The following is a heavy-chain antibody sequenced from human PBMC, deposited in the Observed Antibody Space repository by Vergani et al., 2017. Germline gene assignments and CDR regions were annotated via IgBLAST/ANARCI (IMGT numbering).Heavy chain of an antibody. Sequence: QLQLQESGPGLVKPSETLSLTCTVSGGSISSSSYYWGWIRQPPGKGLEWIGSIYYSGSTYYNPSLKSRVTISVDTSKNQFSPKLSSVTAADTAVYYCARDYDFWSGYPPGDAFDIWGQGTMVTVSS. J-gene: IGHJ3*02. CDR2: IYYSGST. CDR3: ARDYDFWSGYPPGDAFDI. D-gene: IGHD3-3*01. CDR1: GGSISSSSYY. V-gene: IGHV4-39*07.